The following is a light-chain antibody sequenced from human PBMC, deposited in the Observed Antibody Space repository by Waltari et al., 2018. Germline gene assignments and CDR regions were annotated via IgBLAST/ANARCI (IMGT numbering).Light chain of an antibody. J-gene: IGKJ5*01. V-gene: IGKV3-20*01. CDR1: QSVSSIY. CDR2: GAS. CDR3: QQYGSTPIT. Sequence: EVALTQSPVTLSLSPGERATLSCRASQSVSSIYLAWYQHKTGQAPRLLIYGASNMAAGIPDRFTGSGSGTDFTLTISRLEPEDFAVFYCQQYGSTPITFGQGTRLEMK.